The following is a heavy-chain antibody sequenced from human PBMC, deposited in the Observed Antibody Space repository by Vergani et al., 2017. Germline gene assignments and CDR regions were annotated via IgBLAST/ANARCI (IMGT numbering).Heavy chain of an antibody. CDR2: ISYSGSRST. V-gene: IGHV4-59*01. CDR3: ARYPGCSGGSCYRSDY. D-gene: IGHD2-15*01. Sequence: QVQLQESGPGLVKPSETLSLTCTVSGVSISRYYWSWLRQPPGQGLEWLGYISYSGSRSTNYNPSLKSRVTISMDTSQNQFSLELYSVTAADTAVYYCARYPGCSGGSCYRSDYWGQGILVTVSS. CDR1: GVSISRYY. J-gene: IGHJ4*02.